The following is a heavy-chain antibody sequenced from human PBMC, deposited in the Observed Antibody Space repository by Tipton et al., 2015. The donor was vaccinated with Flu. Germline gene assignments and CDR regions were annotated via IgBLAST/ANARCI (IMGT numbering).Heavy chain of an antibody. CDR3: ARDGRPYCDTTGCHSPHVFDV. CDR1: GDSISNNY. V-gene: IGHV4-59*01. J-gene: IGHJ3*01. Sequence: VKPSETLSLTCTVSGDSISNNYWSWIRQPPGKGLEWIGYFYSGGNTNYNPSLKSRVTLSVDTSKNQFSLMLTSVTAADTAVYYCARDGRPYCDTTGCHSPHVFDVWGQGAMVTVSS. D-gene: IGHD2-2*01. CDR2: FYSGGNT.